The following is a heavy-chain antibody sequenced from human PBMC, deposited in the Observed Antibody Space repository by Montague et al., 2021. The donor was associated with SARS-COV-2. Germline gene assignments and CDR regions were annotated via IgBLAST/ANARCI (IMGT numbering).Heavy chain of an antibody. V-gene: IGHV4-59*01. CDR1: GGSISSYY. CDR3: ARGRDQLGWFDP. J-gene: IGHJ5*02. CDR2: MSYSGTT. D-gene: IGHD7-27*01. Sequence: SETLSLTCTVSGGSISSYYCSWIRQPPGNGLEWIGYMSYSGTTNYNPSLRSRLTMSIDTSKHQLSLKLSSLTAADAAVYYCARGRDQLGWFDPWGQGTLVTVSS.